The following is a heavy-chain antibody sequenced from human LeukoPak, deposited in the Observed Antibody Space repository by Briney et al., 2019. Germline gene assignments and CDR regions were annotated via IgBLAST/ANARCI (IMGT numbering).Heavy chain of an antibody. J-gene: IGHJ6*03. CDR3: ARDVRGFGKLSYYYYMDV. CDR2: IIPIFGTA. Sequence: SVKVSCKASGGTFSSYAISWVRQAPGQGLEWMGGIIPIFGTANYAQKFQGRVTITADESTSTAYMELSSLRSEDTAVYYCARDVRGFGKLSYYYYMDVWGKGTTVTISS. CDR1: GGTFSSYA. V-gene: IGHV1-69*13. D-gene: IGHD3-10*01.